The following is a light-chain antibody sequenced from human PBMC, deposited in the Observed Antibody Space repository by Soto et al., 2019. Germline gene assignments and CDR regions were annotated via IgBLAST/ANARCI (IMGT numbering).Light chain of an antibody. Sequence: HSALTQPRSVSGSPGQSVTISCTGTSSDVGGYNYVSWYQQHPGKAPKLMIDDVSKRPSGVPDRFSGSKSGNTASLTISGLQAEDEADYYCCSYAGSYYVFGTGTKLTVL. J-gene: IGLJ1*01. CDR1: SSDVGGYNY. CDR2: DVS. V-gene: IGLV2-11*01. CDR3: CSYAGSYYV.